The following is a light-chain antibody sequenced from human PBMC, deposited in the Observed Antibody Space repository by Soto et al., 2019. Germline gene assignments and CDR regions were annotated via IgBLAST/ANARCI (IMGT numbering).Light chain of an antibody. CDR3: GTWDSSLSAVV. CDR2: DNN. J-gene: IGLJ2*01. Sequence: QSVLTQPPSVSAAPGQKVTISCSGSSSNIGNNFVSWYQQFPGTAPKLLIYDNNKRASGIPDRFSGSKSGTSATLGITGLQTGDEADYHCGTWDSSLSAVVFGGGTKVTVL. CDR1: SSNIGNNF. V-gene: IGLV1-51*01.